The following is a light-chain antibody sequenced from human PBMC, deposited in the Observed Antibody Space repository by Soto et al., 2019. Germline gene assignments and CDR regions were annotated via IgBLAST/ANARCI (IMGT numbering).Light chain of an antibody. Sequence: QSALTQPASVSGSPGQSITICCTGTSSDVGTYNLLSWYQHHPGKAPKLMIYEASKRPSGVSIRFSGSKSGNTASLTISGLQAVDEADYFCCSHTSSSVVFGGGTKLTVL. J-gene: IGLJ2*01. V-gene: IGLV2-23*01. CDR1: SSDVGTYNL. CDR3: CSHTSSSVV. CDR2: EAS.